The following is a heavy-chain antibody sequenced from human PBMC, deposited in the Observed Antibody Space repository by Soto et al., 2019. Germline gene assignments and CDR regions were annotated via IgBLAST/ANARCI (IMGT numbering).Heavy chain of an antibody. V-gene: IGHV1-3*01. D-gene: IGHD2-21*02. CDR2: INAGNGNT. CDR3: ARAWVVVTAPDY. J-gene: IGHJ4*02. CDR1: GSPFTNYA. Sequence: ASVKVSCKASGSPFTNYAIHWVRTATRQRLDWMGWINAGNGNTKYSQKFHGSVTITRDTSASTAYMELSSLRSEVTGVYYCARAWVVVTAPDYWGQGTLVTVS.